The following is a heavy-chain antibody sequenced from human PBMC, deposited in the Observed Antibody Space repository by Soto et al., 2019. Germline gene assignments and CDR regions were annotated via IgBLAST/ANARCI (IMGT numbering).Heavy chain of an antibody. D-gene: IGHD3-9*01. V-gene: IGHV3-23*01. J-gene: IGHJ5*02. CDR3: AKDHYYDILTGLNWFDP. Sequence: PGGSLRLSCAASGFTFSSYAMSWVRQAPGKGLEWVSAISGSGGSTYYADSVKGRFTISRDNSKNTLYLQMNSLRAEDTAVYYCAKDHYYDILTGLNWFDPWGQGTLVTVSS. CDR1: GFTFSSYA. CDR2: ISGSGGST.